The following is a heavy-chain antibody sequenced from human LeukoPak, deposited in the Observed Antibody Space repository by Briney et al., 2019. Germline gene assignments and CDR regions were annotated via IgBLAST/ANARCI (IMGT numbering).Heavy chain of an antibody. D-gene: IGHD5-12*01. CDR2: ISSGSSTI. CDR1: GFTFSGYW. V-gene: IGHV3-48*01. Sequence: PGGSLRPSCAASGFTFSGYWMHWVRQAPGKGLEWVSYISSGSSTIYYADSVKGRFTISRDNAKNSLYLQMNSLRAEDTAVYYCARSVDIDYWGQGTLVTVSS. CDR3: ARSVDIDY. J-gene: IGHJ4*02.